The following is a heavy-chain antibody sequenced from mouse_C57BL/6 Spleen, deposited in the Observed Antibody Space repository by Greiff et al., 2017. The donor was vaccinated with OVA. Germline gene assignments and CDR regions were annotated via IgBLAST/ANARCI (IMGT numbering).Heavy chain of an antibody. J-gene: IGHJ4*01. Sequence: VQLQQSGPELVKPGASVKISCKASGYSFTDYNMNWVKQSNGKSLEWIGVINPNYGTTSYNQKFRGKATLTVDQSSSTAYMQLNSLTSEDSAVYYCARFYGHDGDPYAMDYWGQGTSVTVSS. CDR3: ARFYGHDGDPYAMDY. CDR2: INPNYGTT. V-gene: IGHV1-39*01. D-gene: IGHD2-2*01. CDR1: GYSFTDYN.